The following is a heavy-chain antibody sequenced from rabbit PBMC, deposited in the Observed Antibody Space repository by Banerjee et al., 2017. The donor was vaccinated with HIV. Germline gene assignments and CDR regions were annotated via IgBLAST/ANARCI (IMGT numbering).Heavy chain of an antibody. Sequence: QEQLEASGGDLVKPEGSLTLTCTASGFSFSNKNVMCWVRQAPGKGLEWIACIYAGSSGATYFASWAKGRFAISKTSSTTVTLQMTSLTAADTASYFCARDLAGVIGWNFDLWGPGTLVTVS. J-gene: IGHJ4*01. CDR2: IYAGSSGAT. CDR3: ARDLAGVIGWNFDL. CDR1: GFSFSNKNV. V-gene: IGHV1S45*01. D-gene: IGHD4-1*01.